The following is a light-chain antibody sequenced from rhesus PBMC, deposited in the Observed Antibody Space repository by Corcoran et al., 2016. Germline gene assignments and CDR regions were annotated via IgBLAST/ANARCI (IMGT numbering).Light chain of an antibody. J-gene: IGKJ4*01. V-gene: IGKV1-33*02. CDR3: QHGYGIPLT. Sequence: DIQMTQSPSSLSASVGDRVTITCQASQGISHDVAWYQQKPGKVPKLLIIAASTLQSGVPSRCNGSGSWTDFTLTIRSLQPEDFATYYCQHGYGIPLTFGGGTKVEIK. CDR2: AAS. CDR1: QGISHD.